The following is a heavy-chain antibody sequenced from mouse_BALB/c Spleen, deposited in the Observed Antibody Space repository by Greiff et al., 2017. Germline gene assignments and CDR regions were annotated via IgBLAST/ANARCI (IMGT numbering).Heavy chain of an antibody. J-gene: IGHJ4*01. V-gene: IGHV1-66*01. D-gene: IGHD2-1*01. Sequence: VQLHQSGPELVKPGASVKISCKASGYSFTSYYIHWVKQRPGQGLEWIGWIFPGSGNTKYNEKFKGKATLTADTSSSTAYMQLSSLTSEDSAVYFCARSGNYVGVYAMDYWGQGTSVTVSS. CDR2: IFPGSGNT. CDR1: GYSFTSYY. CDR3: ARSGNYVGVYAMDY.